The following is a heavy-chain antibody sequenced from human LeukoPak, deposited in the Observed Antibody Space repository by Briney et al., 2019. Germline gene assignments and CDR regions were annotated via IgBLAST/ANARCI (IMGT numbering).Heavy chain of an antibody. CDR1: GYTFIKYG. Sequence: EASVKVSCKASGYTFIKYGINWVRQAPGQGLEWMGGISTYNGYANYAQKFQGRVTMTRDMSTSTVYMELSSLRSEDTAVYYCARVAGYSYGKGDLDYWGQGTLVTVSS. J-gene: IGHJ4*02. D-gene: IGHD5-18*01. V-gene: IGHV1-18*01. CDR2: ISTYNGYA. CDR3: ARVAGYSYGKGDLDY.